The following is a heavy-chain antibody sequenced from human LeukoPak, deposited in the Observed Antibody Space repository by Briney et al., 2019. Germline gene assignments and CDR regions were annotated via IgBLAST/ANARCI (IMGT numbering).Heavy chain of an antibody. Sequence: SETLSLTCTVSGGSISSYYWSWIRQPPGKGLEWIGYIYYSGTTNYNPSLKSRVTISVDTSKNQFSLNLRSVTAADTAVYYCARHEFASPFDSWGQGTLVTVSS. D-gene: IGHD2-21*01. V-gene: IGHV4-59*08. CDR3: ARHEFASPFDS. CDR2: IYYSGTT. J-gene: IGHJ4*02. CDR1: GGSISSYY.